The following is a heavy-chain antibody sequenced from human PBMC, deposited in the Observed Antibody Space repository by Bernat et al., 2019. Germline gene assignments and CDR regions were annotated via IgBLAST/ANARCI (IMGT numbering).Heavy chain of an antibody. Sequence: QVQLQESVPGLVRPSETLSLTCTVSGGSIRGYYWSWVRQPPGKGLEQIGYIYYTGSTTYNPSLKSRVTISVDTSTNQFSLRLNSVTAADTAVYYCARLGTGTNPPYDHWGQGTLVTVSS. CDR3: ARLGTGTNPPYDH. CDR2: IYYTGST. D-gene: IGHD2-21*02. CDR1: GGSIRGYY. V-gene: IGHV4-59*08. J-gene: IGHJ4*02.